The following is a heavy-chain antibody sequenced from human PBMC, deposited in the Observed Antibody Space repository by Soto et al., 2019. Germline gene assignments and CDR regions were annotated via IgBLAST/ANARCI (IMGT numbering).Heavy chain of an antibody. CDR2: IYYSGST. V-gene: IGHV4-39*01. D-gene: IGHD1-26*01. CDR1: GGSIRRSSYY. J-gene: IGHJ4*02. CDR3: ARQGIILGVGATRSGGFHY. Sequence: SETLFLTCTVSGGSIRRSSYYWGWIRQPPGKGLEWIGSIYYSGSTYYNPSLKSRVTISVDTSKNQFSLKLSSVTAADTAVYYCARQGIILGVGATRSGGFHYWGQGTLVTVSS.